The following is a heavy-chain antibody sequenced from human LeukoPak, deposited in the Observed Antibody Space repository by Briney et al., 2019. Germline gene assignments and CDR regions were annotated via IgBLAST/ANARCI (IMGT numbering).Heavy chain of an antibody. J-gene: IGHJ3*02. CDR3: ARDEWELGGAFDI. CDR2: IKQDGSEK. D-gene: IGHD1-26*01. Sequence: GGSLRLSCAASGFTFSSYWMSWVRQAPGKGLEWVANIKQDGSEKYYVDSVKDRFTISRDNAKNSLCLQMNSLRAEDTAVYYCARDEWELGGAFDIWGQGTMVTVSS. CDR1: GFTFSSYW. V-gene: IGHV3-7*01.